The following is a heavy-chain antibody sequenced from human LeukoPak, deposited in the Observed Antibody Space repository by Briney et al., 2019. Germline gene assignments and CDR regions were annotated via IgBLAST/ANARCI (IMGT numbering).Heavy chain of an antibody. CDR3: ARVPHSGYDWFDY. V-gene: IGHV1-2*02. D-gene: IGHD5-12*01. Sequence: ASVKVSCKASGYTFTGYYMHWVRQAPGQGLEWMGWINPNSGGTNYAQKFQGRVTKTRDTSISTAYMELSRLRSDDTAVYYCARVPHSGYDWFDYWGQGTLVTVSP. CDR2: INPNSGGT. J-gene: IGHJ4*02. CDR1: GYTFTGYY.